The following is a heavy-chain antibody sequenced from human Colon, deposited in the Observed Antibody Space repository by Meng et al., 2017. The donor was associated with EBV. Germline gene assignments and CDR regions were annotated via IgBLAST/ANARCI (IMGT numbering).Heavy chain of an antibody. CDR2: IYYIGGT. CDR3: ARVSGRSFDP. V-gene: IGHV4-61*01. D-gene: IGHD3-10*01. CDR1: GDSVATGRYY. Sequence: VQLQESGPGLLKPSVTLSLTCTVSGDSVATGRYYWSWIRQPPGKGLEWIAYIYYIGGTNYNPSLKSRLTISLDTSKNQFSLSLRSVTAADTAVYYCARVSGRSFDPWGQGTLVTVSS. J-gene: IGHJ5*02.